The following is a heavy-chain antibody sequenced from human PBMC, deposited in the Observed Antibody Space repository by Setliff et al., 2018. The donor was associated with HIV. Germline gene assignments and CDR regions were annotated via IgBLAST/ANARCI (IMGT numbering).Heavy chain of an antibody. CDR2: IYYAGDT. CDR1: GGSISSDSSDY. J-gene: IGHJ3*02. D-gene: IGHD3-10*01. CDR3: ARDRWFGENDAFDI. V-gene: IGHV4-61*01. Sequence: SETLSLTCTVSGGSISSDSSDYLWSWIRQAPGKGLEWIGYIYYAGDTNFNPSLKSRVTLSVDMSTNQVSLKLNSVTAADTAVYYCARDRWFGENDAFDIWGQGTMVTVSS.